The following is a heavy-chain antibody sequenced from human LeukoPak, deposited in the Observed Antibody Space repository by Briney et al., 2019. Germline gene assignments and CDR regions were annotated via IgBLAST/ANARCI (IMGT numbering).Heavy chain of an antibody. J-gene: IGHJ5*01. CDR1: GFTFSSYW. CDR3: AKEGTYPIITYDS. Sequence: GGSLRLSCAASGFTFSSYWMNWVRQAPGKGLEWVANIKRDGNEKNYVDSVRGRFSISRDNAKNSLYLQMDSLRAEDTAVYYCAKEGTYPIITYDSWGQGALVTVSS. CDR2: IKRDGNEK. V-gene: IGHV3-7*01. D-gene: IGHD1-1*01.